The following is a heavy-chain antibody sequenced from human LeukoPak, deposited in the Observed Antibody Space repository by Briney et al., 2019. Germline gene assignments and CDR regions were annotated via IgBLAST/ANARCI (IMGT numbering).Heavy chain of an antibody. CDR2: IYYSGST. J-gene: IGHJ4*02. Sequence: SETLSLTCTVSGVSVTSYYWSWIRQPPGKGLELIGYIYYSGSTNYNPSLKSRVTISVDTSKNQFSLKLSSVTAADTAVYYCARVSSGVYFDYWGQGTLVTVSS. CDR1: GVSVTSYY. D-gene: IGHD2-15*01. V-gene: IGHV4-59*02. CDR3: ARVSSGVYFDY.